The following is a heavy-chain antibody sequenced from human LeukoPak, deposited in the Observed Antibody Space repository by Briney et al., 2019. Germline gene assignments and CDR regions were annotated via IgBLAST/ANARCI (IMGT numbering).Heavy chain of an antibody. Sequence: GESLKISCQGSGYSFSNYWIGWVRQMPGKGLEWMGIINPGDSDTRYGPSFQGQVTISADKSISTAYLQWSSLKASDTAMYYCARRVAMIVVDDAFDIWGQGTMVTVSS. CDR3: ARRVAMIVVDDAFDI. J-gene: IGHJ3*02. D-gene: IGHD3-22*01. CDR1: GYSFSNYW. CDR2: INPGDSDT. V-gene: IGHV5-51*01.